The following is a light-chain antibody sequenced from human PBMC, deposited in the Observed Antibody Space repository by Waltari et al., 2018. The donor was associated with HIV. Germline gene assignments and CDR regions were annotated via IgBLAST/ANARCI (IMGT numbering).Light chain of an antibody. V-gene: IGKV1-5*03. CDR1: QSISSW. J-gene: IGKJ1*01. CDR3: QQYNNYPWT. CDR2: KAS. Sequence: DIQMTQSPSTLSASVGDRVTITRRASQSISSWLAWYQQKPGKAPKLLIYKASTLESGVPLTFSGNGSGTEFTLTISSLQPDDFATYYCQQYNNYPWTFGQGTKVEIK.